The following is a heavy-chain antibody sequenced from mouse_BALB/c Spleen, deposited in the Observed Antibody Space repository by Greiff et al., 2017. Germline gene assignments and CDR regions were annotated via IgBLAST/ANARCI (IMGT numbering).Heavy chain of an antibody. CDR1: GYSITSGYY. J-gene: IGHJ3*01. CDR2: ISYDGSN. Sequence: ESGPGLVKPSQSLSLTCSVTGYSITSGYYWNWIRQFPGNKLEWMGYISYDGSNNYNPSLKNRISITRDTSKNQFFLKLNSVTTEDTATYYCARERGYDSFAYWGQGTLVTVSA. CDR3: ARERGYDSFAY. V-gene: IGHV3-6*02. D-gene: IGHD2-2*01.